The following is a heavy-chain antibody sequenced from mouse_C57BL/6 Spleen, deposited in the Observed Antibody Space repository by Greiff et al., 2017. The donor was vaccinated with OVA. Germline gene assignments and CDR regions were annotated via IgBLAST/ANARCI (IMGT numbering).Heavy chain of an antibody. CDR2: IDPSDSYT. CDR1: GYTFTSYW. J-gene: IGHJ2*01. D-gene: IGHD3-3*01. V-gene: IGHV1-50*01. Sequence: QVQLKQPGAELVKPGASVKLSCKASGYTFTSYWMQWVKQRPGQGLEWIGEIDPSDSYTNYNQKFKGKATLTVDTSSSTAYMQLSSLTSEDSAVYYCARWGDEDYWGQGTTLTVSS. CDR3: ARWGDEDY.